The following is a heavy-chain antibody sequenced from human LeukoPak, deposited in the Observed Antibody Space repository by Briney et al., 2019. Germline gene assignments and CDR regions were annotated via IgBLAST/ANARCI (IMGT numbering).Heavy chain of an antibody. CDR2: VYRRGST. D-gene: IGHD4-17*01. CDR1: GDSISSNYC. Sequence: PSETLPLTCAVSGDSISSNYCWRWVRQFPGKGLEWIGEVYRRGSTSYNPSLKSRVVISIDKSKNQYSLNLNSVTAADTAMYYCGRHAYGDSSAAFDIWGQGTMVIVSP. J-gene: IGHJ3*02. V-gene: IGHV4-4*02. CDR3: GRHAYGDSSAAFDI.